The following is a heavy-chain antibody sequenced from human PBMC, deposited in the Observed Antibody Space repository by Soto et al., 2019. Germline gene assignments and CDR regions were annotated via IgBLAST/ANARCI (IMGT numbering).Heavy chain of an antibody. V-gene: IGHV3-23*01. Sequence: GGSLRLSCAASGFTFSSYAMSWVRQAPGKGLEWVSAISGSGGSTYYADSVKGRFTISRDNSKNTLYLQMNSLRAEDTAVYYCAKWPYYYGSGAYYYYGMDVWGQGTTVTVSS. CDR2: ISGSGGST. CDR3: AKWPYYYGSGAYYYYGMDV. J-gene: IGHJ6*02. D-gene: IGHD3-10*01. CDR1: GFTFSSYA.